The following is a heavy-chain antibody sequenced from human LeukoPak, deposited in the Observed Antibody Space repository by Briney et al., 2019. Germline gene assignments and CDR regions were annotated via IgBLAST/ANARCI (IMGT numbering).Heavy chain of an antibody. CDR1: GGSISSYY. J-gene: IGHJ4*02. CDR2: IYYSGST. CDR3: ARARYCSGGSCYFDY. D-gene: IGHD2-15*01. V-gene: IGHV4-59*08. Sequence: SETLSLTCTVSGGSISSYYWSWIRQPPGKGLEWIGYIYYSGSTNYNPSLKSRVTISVDTSKNQFSLKLSSVTAADTAVYYCARARYCSGGSCYFDYWGQGTLVTVSS.